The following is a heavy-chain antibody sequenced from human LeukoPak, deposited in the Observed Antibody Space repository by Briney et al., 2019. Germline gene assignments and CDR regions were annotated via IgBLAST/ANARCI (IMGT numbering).Heavy chain of an antibody. D-gene: IGHD5-24*01. J-gene: IGHJ4*02. CDR1: GFTFSGYA. CDR2: ISGSGGGT. V-gene: IGHV3-23*01. Sequence: GGSLRLSCGVSGFTFSGYAMSWVRQAPGKGLEWVSLISGSGGGTYYADSVKGRFTIFRDNAKNTLYLQMNSLRAEDTAVYYCAKAGTEDGYNIYFDHWGQGTLVTVS. CDR3: AKAGTEDGYNIYFDH.